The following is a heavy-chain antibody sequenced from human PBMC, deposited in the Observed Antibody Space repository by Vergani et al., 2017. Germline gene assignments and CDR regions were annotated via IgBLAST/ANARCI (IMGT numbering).Heavy chain of an antibody. CDR3: ARAQVLVVPAAIHWRWFDP. D-gene: IGHD2-2*02. J-gene: IGHJ5*02. CDR1: GGSISSGGYY. CDR2: IYYSGRT. V-gene: IGHV4-31*03. Sequence: QVQLQESGPGLVKPSQTLSLTCTVSGGSISSGGYYWSWIRQHPGKGLEWVGYIYYSGRTYYNPSLKSRVTLSVDTSKNQFSLKLSSVTAADTAVYYCARAQVLVVPAAIHWRWFDPWGQGTLVTVSS.